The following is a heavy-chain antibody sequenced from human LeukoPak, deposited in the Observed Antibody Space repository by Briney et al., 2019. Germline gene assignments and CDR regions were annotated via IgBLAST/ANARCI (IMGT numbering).Heavy chain of an antibody. V-gene: IGHV4-59*01. J-gene: IGHJ5*02. CDR2: IYYSGST. Sequence: SETLSLTCTVSGGPISSYYWSWIRQPPGKGLEWIGYIYYSGSTNYNPSLKSRVTISVDTSKNQFSLKLSSVTAADTAVYYCARVETNYDFWSGELIHWFDPWGQGTLVTVSS. CDR3: ARVETNYDFWSGELIHWFDP. CDR1: GGPISSYY. D-gene: IGHD3-3*01.